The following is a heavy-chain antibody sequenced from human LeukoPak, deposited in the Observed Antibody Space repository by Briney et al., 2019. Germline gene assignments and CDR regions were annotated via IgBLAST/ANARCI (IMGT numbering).Heavy chain of an antibody. D-gene: IGHD1-26*01. Sequence: PGGSLRLSCAASGFRFSGHYMSWTRPAPGKGLEWISYITNSCDFVNYADSVKGRFTISRDNAKNSLYLQMNGLRAEDTAVCYCAREARATPDFWGQGTVVTVSS. CDR3: AREARATPDF. V-gene: IGHV3-11*01. CDR2: ITNSCDFV. J-gene: IGHJ4*02. CDR1: GFRFSGHY.